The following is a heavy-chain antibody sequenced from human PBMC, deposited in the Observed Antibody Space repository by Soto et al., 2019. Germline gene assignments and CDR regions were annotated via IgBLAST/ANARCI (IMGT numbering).Heavy chain of an antibody. CDR1: GFTFDDYA. CDR3: AKDIGGGYCSSTSCSGVVGKYYYYYGMDV. CDR2: ISWNSGSI. V-gene: IGHV3-9*01. J-gene: IGHJ6*02. Sequence: GGSLRLSCAASGFTFDDYAMHWVRQAPGKGLEWVSGISWNSGSIGYADSVKGRFTISRDNAKNSLYLQMNSLRAEDTALYYCAKDIGGGYCSSTSCSGVVGKYYYYYGMDVWGQGTTVTV. D-gene: IGHD2-2*01.